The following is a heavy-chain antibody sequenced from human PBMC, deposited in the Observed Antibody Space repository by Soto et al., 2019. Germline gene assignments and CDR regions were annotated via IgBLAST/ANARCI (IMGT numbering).Heavy chain of an antibody. J-gene: IGHJ2*01. D-gene: IGHD2-2*01. CDR2: IYYSGST. CDR1: GGSISSYY. CDR3: AREAVKGFYQQRYFDL. V-gene: IGHV4-59*12. Sequence: SETLSLTCTVSGGSISSYYWSWIRQPPGKGLEWIGYIYYSGSTNYNPSLKSRVTISVDTSKNQFSLKLSSVTAADTAVYYCAREAVKGFYQQRYFDLWGRGTLVTVSS.